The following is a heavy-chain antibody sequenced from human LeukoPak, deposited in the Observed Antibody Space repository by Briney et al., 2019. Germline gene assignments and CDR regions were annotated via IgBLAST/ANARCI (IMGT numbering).Heavy chain of an antibody. V-gene: IGHV3-23*01. CDR3: ATQTSGNYYYFAH. D-gene: IGHD1-26*01. CDR2: ITGSGIAT. J-gene: IGHJ4*02. Sequence: GGSLRLSCEASGFTFSAYAMSWVRQAPGKGLEWVSAITGSGIATQYVDSVKGRFTISRDNSKNTLYLQMNSLRAEDTAVYYCATQTSGNYYYFAHWGQGTLVTVSS. CDR1: GFTFSAYA.